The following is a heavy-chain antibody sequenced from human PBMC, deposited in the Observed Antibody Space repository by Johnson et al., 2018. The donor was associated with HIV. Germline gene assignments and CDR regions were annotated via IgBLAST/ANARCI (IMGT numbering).Heavy chain of an antibody. Sequence: RGTAIYADSVKGRFTISRDNAKSSVILQVNSLTAEDTATYYCAKEWSAFDIWGQGTMVTVSS. CDR2: RGTAI. J-gene: IGHJ3*02. CDR3: AKEWSAFDI. V-gene: IGHV3-11*04. D-gene: IGHD1-26*01.